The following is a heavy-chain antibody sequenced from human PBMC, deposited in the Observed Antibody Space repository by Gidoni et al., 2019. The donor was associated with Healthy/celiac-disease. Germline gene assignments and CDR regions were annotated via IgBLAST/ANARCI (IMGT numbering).Heavy chain of an antibody. CDR1: GGSISSSSYY. V-gene: IGHV4-39*01. J-gene: IGHJ4*02. CDR2: IYYSGST. D-gene: IGHD2-15*01. CDR3: ARQYIVVVPYTEYFDY. Sequence: QLQLQESGPGLVKPSETLSLTCTVSGGSISSSSYYWGWIRQPPGKGLEWIGSIYYSGSTYYNPSLKSRVTISVDTSKNQFSLKLSSVTAADTAVYYCARQYIVVVPYTEYFDYWGQGTLVTVSS.